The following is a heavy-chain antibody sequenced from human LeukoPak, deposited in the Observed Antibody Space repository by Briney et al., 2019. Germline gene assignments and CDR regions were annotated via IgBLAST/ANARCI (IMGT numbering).Heavy chain of an antibody. CDR3: ARSSFDDYVWGGSY. CDR2: INPNSGGT. D-gene: IGHD3-16*01. V-gene: IGHV1-2*02. J-gene: IGHJ4*02. Sequence: GASVKVSCKASGYTFTGYYMHWVRQAPGQGLEWMGWINPNSGGTNYAQKFQGRVTMTRDTSISTAYMELRRLTSDDTAVYYCARSSFDDYVWGGSYWGQGTLVTVSS. CDR1: GYTFTGYY.